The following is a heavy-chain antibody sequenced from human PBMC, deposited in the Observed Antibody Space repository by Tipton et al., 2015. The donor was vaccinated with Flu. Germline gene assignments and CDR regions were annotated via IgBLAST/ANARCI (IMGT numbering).Heavy chain of an antibody. V-gene: IGHV5-51*01. J-gene: IGHJ6*02. Sequence: QLVQSGAEVKKSGESLRISCEGSGYSFTNYWIGWVRQVPGKGLEWMGIIFPHDSDTTYSPSFEGQVTISADRSNRVAYLHWSSLRASDTAMYYCARHEHGNLFNFMDVWGQGP. CDR2: IFPHDSDT. D-gene: IGHD4-23*01. CDR1: GYSFTNYW. CDR3: ARHEHGNLFNFMDV.